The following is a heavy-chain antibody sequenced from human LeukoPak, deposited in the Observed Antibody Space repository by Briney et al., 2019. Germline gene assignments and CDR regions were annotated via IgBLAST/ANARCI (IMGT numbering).Heavy chain of an antibody. CDR1: GYIFTNYW. CDR2: IFPGDSDT. J-gene: IGHJ4*02. V-gene: IGHV5-51*01. CDR3: ARIGVTAELSSAWYSDH. Sequence: GESLKISCKGSGYIFTNYWIGWVRQMTGKGLEWMGIIFPGDSDTRYSPSFQDQVDISVDKSTSTAYLPWSSLKASDTAMYYCARIGVTAELSSAWYSDHWGQGTLVTVSS. D-gene: IGHD6-19*01.